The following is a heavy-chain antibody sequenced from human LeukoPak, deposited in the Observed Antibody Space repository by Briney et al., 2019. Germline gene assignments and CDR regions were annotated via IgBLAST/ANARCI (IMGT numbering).Heavy chain of an antibody. D-gene: IGHD2-2*01. Sequence: PGRSLRLSCAASGFTFSSYGMHWVRQAPGKGLEWVAVIWYDGSNKYYADSVKGRFTISRDNSKNTLYLQMDSLRAEDTAVYYCARDRDLGYCSSTSCYGGGGIDYWGQGTLVTVSS. J-gene: IGHJ4*02. V-gene: IGHV3-33*01. CDR3: ARDRDLGYCSSTSCYGGGGIDY. CDR2: IWYDGSNK. CDR1: GFTFSSYG.